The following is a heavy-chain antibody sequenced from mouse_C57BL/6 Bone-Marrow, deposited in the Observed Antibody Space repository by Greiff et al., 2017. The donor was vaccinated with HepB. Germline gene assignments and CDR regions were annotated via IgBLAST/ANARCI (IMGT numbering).Heavy chain of an antibody. CDR3: ARRTGTRWYFDV. J-gene: IGHJ1*03. CDR2: IYPRSGNT. V-gene: IGHV1-81*01. CDR1: GYTFTSYG. D-gene: IGHD4-1*01. Sequence: VHLVESGAELARPGASVKLSCKASGYTFTSYGISWVKQRTGQGLEWIGEIYPRSGNTYYNEKFKGKATLTADKSSSTAYMELRSLTSEDSAVYFCARRTGTRWYFDVWGTGTTVTVSS.